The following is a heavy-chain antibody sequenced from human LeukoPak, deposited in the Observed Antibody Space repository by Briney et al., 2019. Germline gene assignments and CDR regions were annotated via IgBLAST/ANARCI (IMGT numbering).Heavy chain of an antibody. CDR1: GGSFSGYY. D-gene: IGHD4-23*01. CDR2: INHSGST. J-gene: IGHJ6*03. Sequence: SETLSLTCAVYGGSFSGYYWSWIRQPPGQGLEWIGEINHSGSTNYNPSLKSRVTISVDTSKNQFSLKLSSVTAADTAVYYCARGGGSPTYYYYYYYMDVWGKGTTVTVSS. CDR3: ARGGGSPTYYYYYYYMDV. V-gene: IGHV4-34*01.